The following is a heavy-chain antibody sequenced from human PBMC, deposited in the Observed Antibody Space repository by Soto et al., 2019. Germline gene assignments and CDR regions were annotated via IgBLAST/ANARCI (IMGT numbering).Heavy chain of an antibody. J-gene: IGHJ4*01. Sequence: ASVKVSCKASGYTFTSYAMHWVRQAPGQRLEWMGWINAGNGNTKYSQKFQGRVTITRDTSASTAYMELSSLRSEDTAVYYCARDGHYDSSGYYPGSLSESFDYWGQGTLVTVSS. CDR1: GYTFTSYA. CDR2: INAGNGNT. CDR3: ARDGHYDSSGYYPGSLSESFDY. D-gene: IGHD3-22*01. V-gene: IGHV1-3*01.